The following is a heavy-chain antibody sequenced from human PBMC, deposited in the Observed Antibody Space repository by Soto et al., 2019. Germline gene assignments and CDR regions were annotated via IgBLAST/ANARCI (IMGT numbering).Heavy chain of an antibody. CDR2: IYYSGST. CDR3: ARETYSGGWGLLSDYYGMDV. CDR1: GGSISSYY. D-gene: IGHD6-19*01. Sequence: QVQLQESGPGLVKPSETLSLTCTVSGGSISSYYWSWIRQPPGKGLEWIGYIYYSGSTNYNPSLKIRATLSVATSKNQFPLKLSSGTAADTAVYSWARETYSGGWGLLSDYYGMDVWGQGTTVTVSS. V-gene: IGHV4-59*01. J-gene: IGHJ6*01.